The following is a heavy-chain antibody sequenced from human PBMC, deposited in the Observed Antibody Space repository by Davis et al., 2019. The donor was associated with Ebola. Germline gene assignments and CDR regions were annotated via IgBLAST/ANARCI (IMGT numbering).Heavy chain of an antibody. CDR3: ARGGSYRTYHYYYGMDV. Sequence: SETLSLTCTVSGYSINRGFTWGWIRQPPGKGLEWIGSIYHSGSTNYNPSLKSRVTLSVDTSKNQFSLRLSSVTAADTAIYYCARGGSYRTYHYYYGMDVWGNGTTVTVSS. CDR2: IYHSGST. V-gene: IGHV4-38-2*02. J-gene: IGHJ6*04. D-gene: IGHD1-26*01. CDR1: GYSINRGFT.